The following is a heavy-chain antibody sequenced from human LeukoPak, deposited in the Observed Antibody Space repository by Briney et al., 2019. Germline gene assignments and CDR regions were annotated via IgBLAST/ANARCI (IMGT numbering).Heavy chain of an antibody. CDR3: ARTQTQYYYYEDLNYLGY. J-gene: IGHJ4*01. CDR2: IIPIFGTA. CDR1: GGTFSSYA. Sequence: SVKVSCKASGGTFSSYAISWVRQAPGQGLEWMGGIIPIFGTANYAQKFQGRVTITADESTSTAYMKLSSLRSEDTAVYYCARTQTQYYYYEDLNYLGYLGQGTLVTVSS. D-gene: IGHD3-10*01. V-gene: IGHV1-69*01.